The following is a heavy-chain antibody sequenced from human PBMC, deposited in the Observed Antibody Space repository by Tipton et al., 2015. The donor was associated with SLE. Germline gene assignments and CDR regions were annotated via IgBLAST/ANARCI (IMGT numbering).Heavy chain of an antibody. Sequence: SLRLSCAASGFTFSSYGMHWVRQAPGKGLEWVAVIWYDGSNKYYADSVKGRFTISRDNSKNTLYLQMNSLRAEDTAVYYCARHPYGSGSYHYYYYMDVWGKGTTVTVSS. V-gene: IGHV3-33*01. J-gene: IGHJ6*03. D-gene: IGHD3-10*01. CDR2: IWYDGSNK. CDR1: GFTFSSYG. CDR3: ARHPYGSGSYHYYYYMDV.